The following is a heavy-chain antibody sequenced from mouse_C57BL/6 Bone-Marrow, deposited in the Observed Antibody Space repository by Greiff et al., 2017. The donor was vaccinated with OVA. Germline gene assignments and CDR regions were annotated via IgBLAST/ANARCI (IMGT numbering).Heavy chain of an antibody. D-gene: IGHD1-1*01. CDR1: GYTFTSYW. J-gene: IGHJ4*01. CDR2: IYPGSGST. V-gene: IGHV1-55*01. CDR3: ARRAVVATRAMDY. Sequence: QVQLQQSGAELVKPGASVKMSCKASGYTFTSYWITWVKQRPGQGLEWIGDIYPGSGSTNYNEKFKSKATLTGDKSSSTAYMQRSSLTSEDSAVYYCARRAVVATRAMDYWGQGTSVTVSS.